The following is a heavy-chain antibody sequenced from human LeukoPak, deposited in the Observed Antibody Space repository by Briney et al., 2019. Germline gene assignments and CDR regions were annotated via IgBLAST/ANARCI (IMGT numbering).Heavy chain of an antibody. J-gene: IGHJ4*02. CDR2: ISSSSSYI. V-gene: IGHV3-21*01. CDR3: ARGRRRIAAAGATPPAPYFDY. Sequence: GGSLRLSCAASGFTFSSYAMSWVRQAPGKGLEWVSSISSSSSYIYYADSVKGRFTISRDNAKNSLYLQMNSLRAEDTAVYYCARGRRRIAAAGATPPAPYFDYWGQGTLVTVSS. CDR1: GFTFSSYA. D-gene: IGHD6-13*01.